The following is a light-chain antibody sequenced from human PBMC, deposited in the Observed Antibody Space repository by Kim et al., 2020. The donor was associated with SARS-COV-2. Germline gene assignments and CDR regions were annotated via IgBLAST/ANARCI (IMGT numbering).Light chain of an antibody. CDR3: AAWDDGLNGWV. J-gene: IGLJ3*02. CDR1: SSKIGSNT. Sequence: GQRVPISCSGSSSKIGSNTVTWTQQLPGTAPELLSYSNNQRPSGVPDRFSGSKSGTSASLAISGLQSENEAIYYCAAWDDGLNGWVFGGGTQLTVL. V-gene: IGLV1-44*01. CDR2: SNN.